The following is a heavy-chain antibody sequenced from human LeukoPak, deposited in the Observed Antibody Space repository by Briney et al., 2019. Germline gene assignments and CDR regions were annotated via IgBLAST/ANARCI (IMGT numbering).Heavy chain of an antibody. CDR3: ARGPGSSGYYFSFDY. J-gene: IGHJ4*02. Sequence: GGSLRPSCAASGFTVSSNYMSWVRQAPGKGLEWVSVIYSGGSTYYADSVKGRFTISRDNSKNTLYLQMNSLRAEDTAVYYCARGPGSSGYYFSFDYWGQGTLVTVSS. V-gene: IGHV3-53*01. D-gene: IGHD3-22*01. CDR1: GFTVSSNY. CDR2: IYSGGST.